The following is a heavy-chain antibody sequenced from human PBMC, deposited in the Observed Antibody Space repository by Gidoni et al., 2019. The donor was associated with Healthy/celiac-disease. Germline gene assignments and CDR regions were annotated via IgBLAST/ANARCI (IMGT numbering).Heavy chain of an antibody. CDR3: ARHEARFTNYFDY. CDR2: IYYSGST. D-gene: IGHD3-3*01. V-gene: IGHV4-59*08. CDR1: GCSISSYY. J-gene: IGHJ4*02. Sequence: QVQLQESGPGLVKPSETLSLTCTVSGCSISSYYWSWIRQPPGKGLEWIGYIYYSGSTNYNPSLKSRVTISVDTSKNQFSLKLSSVTAADTAVYYCARHEARFTNYFDYWGQGTLVTVSS.